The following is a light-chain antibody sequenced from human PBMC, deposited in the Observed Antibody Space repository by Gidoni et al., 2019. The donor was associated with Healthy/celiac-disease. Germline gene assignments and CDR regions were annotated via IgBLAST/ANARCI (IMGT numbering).Light chain of an antibody. CDR3: QQYGSSRIT. J-gene: IGKJ5*01. V-gene: IGKV3D-20*01. Sequence: VLTQSPATLSLSPAERATLSCGASQSVSSSYLAGYQQKPGLAPRLFIYDASSRAPGIPDRFSGSGSGTDFTLTISRLEPEDFAVYYCQQYGSSRITFGQGTRLEIK. CDR2: DAS. CDR1: QSVSSSY.